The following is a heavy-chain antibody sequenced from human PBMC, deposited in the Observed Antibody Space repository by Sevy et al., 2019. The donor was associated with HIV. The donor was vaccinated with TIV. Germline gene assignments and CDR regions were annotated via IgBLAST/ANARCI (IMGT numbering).Heavy chain of an antibody. CDR2: ISSNGDNA. J-gene: IGHJ4*02. D-gene: IGHD1-26*01. Sequence: GGSLRLSCAASGFTFRTYAFHCVRQTPGRGLEWIGLISSNGDNAFYANSVRGRFTISRDNSMNTLYLQMTSLTPDDTAVYYCARGPEWELTSFLSHWGQGTLVTVSS. CDR1: GFTFRTYA. CDR3: ARGPEWELTSFLSH. V-gene: IGHV3-30-3*01.